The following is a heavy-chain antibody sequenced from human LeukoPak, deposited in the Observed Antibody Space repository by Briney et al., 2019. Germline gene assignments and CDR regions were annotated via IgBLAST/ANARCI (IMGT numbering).Heavy chain of an antibody. V-gene: IGHV3-7*03. J-gene: IGHJ4*02. CDR2: IKQDGSEK. CDR1: GFTFGDTW. CDR3: ATSYDMGWLIGY. D-gene: IGHD3/OR15-3a*01. Sequence: GGSLRLSCAASGFTFGDTWMNWVRQVPGQGLEWVANIKQDGSEKFYGASVKGRFTISRDNGKSSLYLQMNSLRAEDTALYYCATSYDMGWLIGYWGQGTLVTVSS.